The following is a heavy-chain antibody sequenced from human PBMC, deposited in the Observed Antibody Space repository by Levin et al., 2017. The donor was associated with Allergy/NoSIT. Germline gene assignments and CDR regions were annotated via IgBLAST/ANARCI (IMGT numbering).Heavy chain of an antibody. Sequence: SETLSLTCTVSGDSISGDTFYWSWIRQRPGKGLEWIGFIHRSGSAYYNPSLKSRLTMSLDTSKSQFSLRVTSVTVADTAVYYCARDECAWFGECYGMDVWGQGTTVIVSS. CDR1: GDSISGDTFY. CDR2: IHRSGSA. J-gene: IGHJ6*02. CDR3: ARDECAWFGECYGMDV. V-gene: IGHV4-31*03. D-gene: IGHD3-10*01.